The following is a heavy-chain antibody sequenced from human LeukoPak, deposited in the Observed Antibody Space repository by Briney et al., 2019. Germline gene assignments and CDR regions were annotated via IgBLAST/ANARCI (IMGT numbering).Heavy chain of an antibody. Sequence: GGSLRLSCAASGFTFSSYRMNWVRQAPGKGLEWVSYISSSSSTVYYADSVKGRFSISKDYAKNSLYLQMNSLRAEDTAVYFCARDAGFGGNSDYYYMDVWGKGTTVTVSS. D-gene: IGHD4-23*01. J-gene: IGHJ6*03. V-gene: IGHV3-48*01. CDR1: GFTFSSYR. CDR3: ARDAGFGGNSDYYYMDV. CDR2: ISSSSSTV.